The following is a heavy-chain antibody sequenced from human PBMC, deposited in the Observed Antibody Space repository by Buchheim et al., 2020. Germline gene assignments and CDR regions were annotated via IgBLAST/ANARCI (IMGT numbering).Heavy chain of an antibody. Sequence: VQLVESGGGVVQPGRSLRLSCAASGFAFSNYAIHWVRQAPGKGLEWVSATSGSDGATYYADSVKGRFTISRDNSKNTLSLPMNSLRAEDTAVYYCAKSIVVPAAYNGVFDHWGQGAL. CDR2: TSGSDGAT. CDR3: AKSIVVPAAYNGVFDH. D-gene: IGHD2-2*01. J-gene: IGHJ4*02. CDR1: GFAFSNYA. V-gene: IGHV3-23*04.